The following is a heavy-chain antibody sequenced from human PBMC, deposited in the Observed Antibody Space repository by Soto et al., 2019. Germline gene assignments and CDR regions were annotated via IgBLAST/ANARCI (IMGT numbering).Heavy chain of an antibody. D-gene: IGHD5-18*01. CDR1: GFTFSSYA. Sequence: EVQLLESGGGSVQPGGSLRLSCAASGFTFSSYAMSWVRQAPGKGLEWVSGVSGSGGSTYCVDSVKGRFTISRDNSKNTLYLQMNSLRAEDTAVYYCAKDFGYNYGYDAFDIRGQGTMVTVSS. CDR2: VSGSGGST. V-gene: IGHV3-23*01. CDR3: AKDFGYNYGYDAFDI. J-gene: IGHJ3*02.